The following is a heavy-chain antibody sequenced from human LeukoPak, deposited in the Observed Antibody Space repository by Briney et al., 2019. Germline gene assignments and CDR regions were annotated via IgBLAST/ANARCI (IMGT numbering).Heavy chain of an antibody. CDR2: IYSGGST. J-gene: IGHJ6*02. CDR1: GFTVSSNY. CDR3: ARVRTDYSNYYYYYYGMDV. D-gene: IGHD4-11*01. V-gene: IGHV3-53*01. Sequence: GGSLGLSCAASGFTVSSNYMSWVRQAPGKGLEWVSVIYSGGSTYYADSVKGRFTISRDNSKNTLYLQMNSLRAEDTAVYYCARVRTDYSNYYYYYYGMDVWGQGTTVTVSS.